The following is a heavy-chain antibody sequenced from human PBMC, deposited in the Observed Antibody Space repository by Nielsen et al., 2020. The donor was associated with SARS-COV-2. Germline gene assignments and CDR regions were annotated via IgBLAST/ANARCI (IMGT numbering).Heavy chain of an antibody. CDR1: GGSITSSRYY. V-gene: IGHV4-39*07. CDR3: ARDNGYMDV. Sequence: SETLSLTCSVSGGSITSSRYYWGWIRQPPGKGLEWFGSFYYSGSTNYNPSLKSRVTISVDKSKNQFSLKLSSVTAADTAVYYCARDNGYMDVWGKGTTVTVSS. J-gene: IGHJ6*03. CDR2: FYYSGST.